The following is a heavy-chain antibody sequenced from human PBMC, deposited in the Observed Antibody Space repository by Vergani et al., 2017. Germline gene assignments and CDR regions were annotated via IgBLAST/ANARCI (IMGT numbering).Heavy chain of an antibody. Sequence: QVQLVESGGGVVQPGRSLRLSCAASGFTFSSYGMPWVRQAPGKGLEWVAVIWYDGSNKYYADSVKGRFTISRDNSKNTLYLQMNSLRAEDTAVYYCAKGPKWLRSHHFDYWGQGTLVTVSS. CDR2: IWYDGSNK. CDR3: AKGPKWLRSHHFDY. J-gene: IGHJ4*02. CDR1: GFTFSSYG. D-gene: IGHD5-12*01. V-gene: IGHV3-33*06.